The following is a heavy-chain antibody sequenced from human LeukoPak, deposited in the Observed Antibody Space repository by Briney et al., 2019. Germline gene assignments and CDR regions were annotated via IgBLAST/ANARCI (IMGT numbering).Heavy chain of an antibody. J-gene: IGHJ5*02. CDR1: GGSISSYY. V-gene: IGHV4-59*01. CDR3: ARERYYDSSGSLNWFDP. CDR2: IYYSGNT. D-gene: IGHD3-22*01. Sequence: SETLSLTCTVSGGSISSYYWSWIRQPPGKGLEWIGYIYYSGNTNYNPSLKSRVTISVDTSKNQFSLKLSSVTAADTAVYYCARERYYDSSGSLNWFDPWGQGTLVTVSS.